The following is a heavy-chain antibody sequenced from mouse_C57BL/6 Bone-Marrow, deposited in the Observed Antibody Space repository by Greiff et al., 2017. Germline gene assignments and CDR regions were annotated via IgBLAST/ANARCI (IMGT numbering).Heavy chain of an antibody. J-gene: IGHJ2*01. D-gene: IGHD1-1*01. CDR2: ISDGGSYT. Sequence: EVKVEESGGGLVKPGGSLKLSCAASGFTFSSYAMSWVRQTPEKRLEWVATISDGGSYTYYPDNVKGRFTISRDNAKNNLYLQMSHLKSEDTAMYYCAREGDYGEDYWGQGTTLTVSS. CDR3: AREGDYGEDY. CDR1: GFTFSSYA. V-gene: IGHV5-4*01.